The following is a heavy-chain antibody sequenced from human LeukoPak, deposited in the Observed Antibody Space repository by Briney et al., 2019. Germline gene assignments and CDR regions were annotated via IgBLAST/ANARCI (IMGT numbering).Heavy chain of an antibody. CDR2: ISYDGSDR. D-gene: IGHD1-26*01. Sequence: GGSLSLSCAASGFTFSSYAMHWVRQAPGKGLEWVAVISYDGSDRYYADSVKGRFTISRDNSKNTLFLQMNSLRGEDTAVYYCARDTRGSYNYYYYMDVWGKGTTVTVSS. CDR1: GFTFSSYA. V-gene: IGHV3-30*04. CDR3: ARDTRGSYNYYYYMDV. J-gene: IGHJ6*03.